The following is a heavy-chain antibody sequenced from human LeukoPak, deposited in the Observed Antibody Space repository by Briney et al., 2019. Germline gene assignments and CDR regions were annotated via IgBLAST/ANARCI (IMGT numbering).Heavy chain of an antibody. Sequence: PGGSLRLSCTASGFTFSHHGLNWVRQAPGKGLEWVSAISGSGGSTYYADSVEGRFTISRDNSKNTLYLQMNSLRAEDTAVYYCAKERFYYDSRLGFVYWGQGTLVTVSS. D-gene: IGHD3-22*01. CDR3: AKERFYYDSRLGFVY. CDR2: ISGSGGST. CDR1: GFTFSHHG. V-gene: IGHV3-23*01. J-gene: IGHJ4*02.